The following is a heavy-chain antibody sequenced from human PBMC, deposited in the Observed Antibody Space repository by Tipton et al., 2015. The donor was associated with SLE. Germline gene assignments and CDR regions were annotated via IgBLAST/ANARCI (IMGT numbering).Heavy chain of an antibody. J-gene: IGHJ4*02. D-gene: IGHD3-10*01. CDR2: INSDGSRT. V-gene: IGHV3-74*01. CDR1: GFTFSSSW. Sequence: SLRLSCLASGFTFSSSWMHWVRQAPGKGPVWVSHINSDGSRTNYADSGKGRFTISRDNAKNTLYLQMNSLRAEDTALYYCVSPFTAMVQGTQYWGQGTLLTVSS. CDR3: VSPFTAMVQGTQY.